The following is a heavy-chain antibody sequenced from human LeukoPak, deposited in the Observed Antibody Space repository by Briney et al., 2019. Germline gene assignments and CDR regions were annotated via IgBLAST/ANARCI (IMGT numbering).Heavy chain of an antibody. Sequence: GGSLRLSCAASGFTVSSNYMSWVRQAPGKGLEWVGRIRSKANSYATAYAASVKGRFTISRDDSKNTAYLQMNSLKTEDTAVYYCTRLGYCSGGSCPHSGYYYYMDVWGKGTTVTVSS. CDR3: TRLGYCSGGSCPHSGYYYYMDV. D-gene: IGHD2-15*01. J-gene: IGHJ6*03. CDR1: GFTVSSNY. CDR2: IRSKANSYAT. V-gene: IGHV3-73*01.